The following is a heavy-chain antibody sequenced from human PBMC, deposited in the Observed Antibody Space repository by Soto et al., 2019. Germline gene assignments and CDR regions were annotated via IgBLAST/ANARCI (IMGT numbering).Heavy chain of an antibody. J-gene: IGHJ6*02. D-gene: IGHD1-1*01. CDR1: GYTFTSYA. Sequence: QVQLVQSGAEVKKPGASVKVSCKASGYTFTSYAMHWVRQAPGQRLEWMGWINAGNGNTKYSQKFQGRVTITRDPSASTAYMELSSLRSEDTAVDYCAGGTTGTRPLFAGYYYSGMDVWGQGTTVTVSS. V-gene: IGHV1-3*01. CDR3: AGGTTGTRPLFAGYYYSGMDV. CDR2: INAGNGNT.